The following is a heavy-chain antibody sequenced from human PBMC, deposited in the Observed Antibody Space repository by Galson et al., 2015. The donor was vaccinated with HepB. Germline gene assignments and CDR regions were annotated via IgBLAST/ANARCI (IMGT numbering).Heavy chain of an antibody. CDR2: ISYDGSNK. CDR3: AKGDDFWSGYQLYYYYYYGMDV. J-gene: IGHJ6*02. D-gene: IGHD3-3*01. V-gene: IGHV3-30*18. Sequence: SLRLSCAASGFTFSSYGMHWVRQAPGKGLEWVAVISYDGSNKYYADSVKGRFTISRDNSKNTLYLQMNSLRAEDTAVYYCAKGDDFWSGYQLYYYYYYGMDVWGQGTTVTVSS. CDR1: GFTFSSYG.